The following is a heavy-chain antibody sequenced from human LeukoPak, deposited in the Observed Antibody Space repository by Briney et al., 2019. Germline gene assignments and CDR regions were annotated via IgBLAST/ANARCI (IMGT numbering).Heavy chain of an antibody. CDR2: IAGSGDSS. V-gene: IGHV3-23*01. CDR3: AKSYSGSPHGAFDI. J-gene: IGHJ3*02. Sequence: GGSLRLSCAASGITFTSYAMTWVRQAPGKGLEWVSSIAGSGDSSFYADSVKGRFVISRDNSKDTLYLQMNSLRVEDTAVYYCAKSYSGSPHGAFDIWGQGTMVTVSS. CDR1: GITFTSYA. D-gene: IGHD6-13*01.